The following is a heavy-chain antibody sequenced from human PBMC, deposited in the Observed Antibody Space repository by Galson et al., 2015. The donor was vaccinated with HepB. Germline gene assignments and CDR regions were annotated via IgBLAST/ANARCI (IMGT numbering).Heavy chain of an antibody. V-gene: IGHV3-23*01. J-gene: IGHJ6*03. CDR3: AKPPGHCSGGSCHYYYYYMDV. Sequence: SLRLSCAASGFTFSSYAMSWVRQAPGKGLEWVSAISGSGGSTYYADSVKGRFTISRDNSKNTLYLQMNSLRAEDTAVYYCAKPPGHCSGGSCHYYYYYMDVWGKGTTVTVSS. D-gene: IGHD2-15*01. CDR2: ISGSGGST. CDR1: GFTFSSYA.